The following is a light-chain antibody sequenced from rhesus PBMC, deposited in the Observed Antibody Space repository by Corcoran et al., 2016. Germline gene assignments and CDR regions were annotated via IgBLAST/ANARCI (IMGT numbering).Light chain of an antibody. Sequence: QSALTQPRSVSKDLGQSVTISCTGTSNDVGGYNDVSWYQQHSGTATRILIYDVSKRPSGVSDRFSGSKSGNTASLTISGLQAEDAAAYYCCSYCSVSTYLFCAGTRLTVL. J-gene: IGLJ1*01. CDR1: SNDVGGYND. V-gene: IGLV2S9*01. CDR3: CSYCSVSTYL. CDR2: DVS.